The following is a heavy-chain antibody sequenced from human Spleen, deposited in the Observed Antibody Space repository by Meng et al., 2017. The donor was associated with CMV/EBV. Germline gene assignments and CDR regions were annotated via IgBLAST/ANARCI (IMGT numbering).Heavy chain of an antibody. CDR2: IYYSGRT. Sequence: GSLRLSCAISGGSISSYYWNWIRQPPGGGPEWIGYIYYSGRTTYNPSPNSRVIMLVDTSKNQFSLELSSVTAADTAVYYCARGLPYGDFGLYCYFDLWGRGTLVTVSS. V-gene: IGHV4-59*01. CDR1: GGSISSYY. J-gene: IGHJ2*01. CDR3: ARGLPYGDFGLYCYFDL. D-gene: IGHD4-17*01.